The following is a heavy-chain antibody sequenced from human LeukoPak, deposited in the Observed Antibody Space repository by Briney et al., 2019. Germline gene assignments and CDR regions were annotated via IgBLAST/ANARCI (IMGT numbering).Heavy chain of an antibody. Sequence: SETVSLTCAVYGGSFSGYNWTYIRQPPGKGLEWIGEINHSGSTNYNPSLTSRVTISVDTSKNQLSLKLSSVTAADTAVYYCARGESSRRTPYNYWGRGTLVTVPS. CDR1: GGSFSGYN. J-gene: IGHJ4*02. CDR2: INHSGST. CDR3: ARGESSRRTPYNY. V-gene: IGHV4-34*01. D-gene: IGHD2-2*01.